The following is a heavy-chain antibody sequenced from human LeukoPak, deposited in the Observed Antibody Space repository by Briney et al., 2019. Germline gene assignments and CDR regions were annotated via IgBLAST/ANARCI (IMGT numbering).Heavy chain of an antibody. CDR1: GGTFSSHE. V-gene: IGHV1-69*13. CDR3: ARGWLADSTLVTPYNY. J-gene: IGHJ4*02. Sequence: SVKVSCKASGGTFSSHEISWVRQAPGLGLEWMGGITPMFGIAKYAQKFQGRVTISAVESMSTVHMELSSLRSEDTAKYYCARGWLADSTLVTPYNYWGQGTVVTVSS. D-gene: IGHD4-23*01. CDR2: ITPMFGIA.